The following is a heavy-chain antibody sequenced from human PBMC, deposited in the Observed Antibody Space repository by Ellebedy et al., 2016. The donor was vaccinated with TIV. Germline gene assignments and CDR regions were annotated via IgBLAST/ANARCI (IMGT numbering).Heavy chain of an antibody. Sequence: GESLKISCAASEFTVTTNYMNWVRQAPGQGLEWLSVIFSAADGGETHYADSVKCRFTISRDSSKNTLYLQMNSRRAADTAVNDCAKDTACHGGKLDYWGQGALGTVSS. CDR1: EFTVTTNY. CDR2: IFSAADGGET. V-gene: IGHV3-53*01. D-gene: IGHD4-23*01. CDR3: AKDTACHGGKLDY. J-gene: IGHJ4*02.